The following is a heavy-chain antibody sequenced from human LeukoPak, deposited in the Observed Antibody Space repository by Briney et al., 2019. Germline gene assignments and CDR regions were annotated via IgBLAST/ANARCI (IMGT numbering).Heavy chain of an antibody. J-gene: IGHJ4*02. CDR3: ARVGYVWGSYRYTFDY. Sequence: SETLSLTCAVSGYSISSGYYWGWIRQPPGKGREWIGSIYHSGSTYYNPSLKSRVTISVDTSKNQFSLKLSSVTAADTAVYYCARVGYVWGSYRYTFDYWGQGTLVTVSS. V-gene: IGHV4-38-2*01. D-gene: IGHD3-16*02. CDR2: IYHSGST. CDR1: GYSISSGYY.